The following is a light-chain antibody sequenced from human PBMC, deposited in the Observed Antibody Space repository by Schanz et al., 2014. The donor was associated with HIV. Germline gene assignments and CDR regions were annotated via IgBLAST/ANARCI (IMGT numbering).Light chain of an antibody. V-gene: IGKV3-20*01. Sequence: EIVLTQSPGTLSLSPGERATLSCRASQSISNTYLAWYQQKPGQAPRLLIFGVSKRATGIPYRFSGSGSGTDFTLTITRLEPEDLAVYYCQQYGSSPWTFGQGTRVDVK. CDR2: GVS. CDR1: QSISNTY. J-gene: IGKJ1*01. CDR3: QQYGSSPWT.